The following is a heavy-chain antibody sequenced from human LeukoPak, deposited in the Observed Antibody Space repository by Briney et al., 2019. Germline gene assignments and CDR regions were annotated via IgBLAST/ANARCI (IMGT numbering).Heavy chain of an antibody. Sequence: PSETLSLTCTVSGGSISIYYWSWIRQPPGKGLEWIGYIYYSGSTNYNPSLKSRVTISVDTSKNQFSLKLSSVTAADTAVYYCARDFSSGWYRGRYFDLWGRGTLVTVSS. J-gene: IGHJ2*01. D-gene: IGHD6-19*01. V-gene: IGHV4-59*01. CDR1: GGSISIYY. CDR2: IYYSGST. CDR3: ARDFSSGWYRGRYFDL.